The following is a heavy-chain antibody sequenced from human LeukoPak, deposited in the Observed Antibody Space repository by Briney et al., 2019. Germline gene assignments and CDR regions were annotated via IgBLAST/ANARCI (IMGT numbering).Heavy chain of an antibody. D-gene: IGHD3-16*02. J-gene: IGHJ4*02. CDR2: MNPNSGNT. V-gene: IGHV1-8*01. Sequence: GASVKVSCKASGYTFTSYDINWVRQATGQGLEWMGWMNPNSGNTGYAQKFQGRVTMTRNTSISTAYMELSSLRSEDTAVYYCTTDRRGGAEDYDYVWGKYRYPDSWGQGTLVTVSS. CDR1: GYTFTSYD. CDR3: TTDRRGGAEDYDYVWGKYRYPDS.